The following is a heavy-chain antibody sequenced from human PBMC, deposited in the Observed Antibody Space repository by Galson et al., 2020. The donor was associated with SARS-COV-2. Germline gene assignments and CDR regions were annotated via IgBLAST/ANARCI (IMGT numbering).Heavy chain of an antibody. CDR1: GDSISSGGYF. Sequence: SQTLSLTCSVSGDSISSGGYFYTWIRQRPGKGLEWIGYMYNTGSTYNNPSLESRVTISLDKSKNQFSLNLRSVTAADTAVYYCARGPGPIDYWGQGTLVTVSS. CDR3: ARGPGPIDY. D-gene: IGHD3-10*01. V-gene: IGHV4-31*03. J-gene: IGHJ4*02. CDR2: MYNTGST.